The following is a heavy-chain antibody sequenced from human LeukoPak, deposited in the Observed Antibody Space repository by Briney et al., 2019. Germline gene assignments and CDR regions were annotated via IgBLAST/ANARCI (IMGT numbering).Heavy chain of an antibody. CDR3: ATAGGIIEFFDF. CDR1: GYTFTSYY. V-gene: IGHV1-46*01. D-gene: IGHD3-16*02. CDR2: IIPGGGST. Sequence: ASVKVSCKASGYTFTSYYMHWVRQAPGQGLDWMGMIIPGGGSTTYAQKFRDRVTMTRDASTSTVYMELSGLRSEDTALYYCATAGGIIEFFDFWGRGTLVTVSS. J-gene: IGHJ2*01.